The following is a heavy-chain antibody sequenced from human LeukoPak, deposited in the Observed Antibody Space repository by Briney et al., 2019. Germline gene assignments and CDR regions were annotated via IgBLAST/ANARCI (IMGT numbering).Heavy chain of an antibody. V-gene: IGHV3-7*01. CDR1: GFTYSTYW. CDR2: INQDGSAK. CDR3: ARATTIAPGTFDY. D-gene: IGHD4-11*01. Sequence: GGSLRLSCAASGFTYSTYWMTWVRQAPGKGLEWVAHINQDGSAKNYVDSLKGRFTISRDNAKNSLFLQMNSLRADDTAVYYCARATTIAPGTFDYWGQGTLVTVSS. J-gene: IGHJ4*02.